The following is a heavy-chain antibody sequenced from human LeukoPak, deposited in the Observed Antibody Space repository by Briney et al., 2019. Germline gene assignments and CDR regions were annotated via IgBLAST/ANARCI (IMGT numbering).Heavy chain of an antibody. CDR3: ARGEYHYGMDV. CDR1: GFTFSNSG. J-gene: IGHJ6*02. CDR2: IWYDESNK. V-gene: IGHV3-33*08. D-gene: IGHD3-10*01. Sequence: GGSLRLSCAASGFTFSNSGMHWVRQAPGKGLEWVAIIWYDESNKFYGDSVKGRFTISRDNSKNTLFLQMSDLRAEDTAVYYCARGEYHYGMDVWGQGTTVTVAS.